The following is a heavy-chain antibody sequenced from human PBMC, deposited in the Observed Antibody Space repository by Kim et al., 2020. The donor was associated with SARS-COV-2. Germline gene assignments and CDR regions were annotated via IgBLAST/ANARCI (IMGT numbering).Heavy chain of an antibody. CDR1: GYTFTSYA. J-gene: IGHJ6*02. CDR3: ARGGGVAVAGTTGVYYYYGMDV. V-gene: IGHV7-4-1*02. D-gene: IGHD6-19*01. CDR2: INTNTGNP. Sequence: ASVKVSCKASGYTFTSYAMNWVRQAPGQGLEWMGWINTNTGNPTYAQGFTGRFVFSLDTSVSTAYLQISSLKAEDTAVYYCARGGGVAVAGTTGVYYYYGMDVWGQGTTVTVSS.